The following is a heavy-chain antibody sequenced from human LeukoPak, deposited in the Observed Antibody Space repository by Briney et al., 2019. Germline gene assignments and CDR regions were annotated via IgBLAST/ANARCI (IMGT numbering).Heavy chain of an antibody. Sequence: GGSLRLSRAASGFIFTNYFMSWVRQAPGKGLEWVASIKHDGSEKYYVDSVRGRFTISRDNAKNSLYLQMNSLRAEDTAVYYCARRYDGFDYWGQGTLVTVSS. CDR3: ARRYDGFDY. J-gene: IGHJ4*02. V-gene: IGHV3-7*01. CDR2: IKHDGSEK. CDR1: GFIFTNYF. D-gene: IGHD3-3*01.